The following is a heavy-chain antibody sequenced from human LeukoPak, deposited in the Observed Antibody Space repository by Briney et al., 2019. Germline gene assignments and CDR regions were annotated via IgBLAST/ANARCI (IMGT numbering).Heavy chain of an antibody. CDR1: GFTFRNYW. J-gene: IGHJ4*02. V-gene: IGHV3-7*03. D-gene: IGHD6-19*01. CDR3: VRNLAVAGTCFDS. CDR2: IKQDGSDR. Sequence: GGSLRLSCAASGFTFRNYWMSWVRQAPGTGLEWVANIKQDGSDRNYVTSVRGRFTISRDNAESSLFLQVNSLRAEDTAVYYCVRNLAVAGTCFDSWGQGTLVTVSS.